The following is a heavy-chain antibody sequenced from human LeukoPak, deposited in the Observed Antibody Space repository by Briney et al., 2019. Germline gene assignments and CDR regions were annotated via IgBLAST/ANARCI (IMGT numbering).Heavy chain of an antibody. Sequence: ASVKVSCKALGHRFTSYYVHWVRQAPGQGLEWRGFIRPSGGSTAYAHKLQPRVTITTDTSTAPVYIELSRLTAEDTALYYCALPDSIAPHNYGFDMWGQGTLVSVSS. V-gene: IGHV1-46*01. CDR1: GHRFTSYY. CDR3: ALPDSIAPHNYGFDM. D-gene: IGHD6-6*01. CDR2: IRPSGGST. J-gene: IGHJ3*02.